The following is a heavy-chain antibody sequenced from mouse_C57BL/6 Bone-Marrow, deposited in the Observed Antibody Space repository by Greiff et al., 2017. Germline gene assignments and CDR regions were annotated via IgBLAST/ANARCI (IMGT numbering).Heavy chain of an antibody. CDR3: ARRGYDGYYRGFFAY. J-gene: IGHJ3*01. CDR2: IHPNSGST. Sequence: VQLQQPGAELVKPGASVKLSCKASGYTFTSYWMHWVKQRPGQGLEWIGMIHPNSGSTNYNEKFKSKATLTVDKSSSTAYMQLSSLTSEDSAVDYCARRGYDGYYRGFFAYWGQGTLVTVSA. CDR1: GYTFTSYW. V-gene: IGHV1-64*01. D-gene: IGHD2-3*01.